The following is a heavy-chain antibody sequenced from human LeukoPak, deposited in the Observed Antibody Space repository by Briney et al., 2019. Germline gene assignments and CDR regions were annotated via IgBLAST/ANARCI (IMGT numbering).Heavy chain of an antibody. V-gene: IGHV4-34*01. J-gene: IGHJ3*02. CDR2: INHSGST. CDR3: ARVGPIVATIDDAFDI. D-gene: IGHD5-12*01. Sequence: SETLSLTCAVYGGSFSGYYWSWIRQPPGKGLEWIGEINHSGSTNYNPSLKSRVTISVDTSKNQFSLKLSSATAADTAVYYCARVGPIVATIDDAFDIWGRGTMVTVSS. CDR1: GGSFSGYY.